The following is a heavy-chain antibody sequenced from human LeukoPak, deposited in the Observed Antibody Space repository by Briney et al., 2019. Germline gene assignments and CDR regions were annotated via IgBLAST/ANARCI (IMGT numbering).Heavy chain of an antibody. CDR1: GFTFSNAY. CDR2: IKPKTDGETT. CDR3: ITPLPYSAQ. V-gene: IGHV3-15*07. D-gene: IGHD2-21*01. J-gene: IGHJ4*02. Sequence: GGSLRLSCAASGFTFSNAYMNWVRQAPGRGLEWVGRIKPKTDGETTEHAAPVKDRFSISRDDSKSMMYLQMNSLKTEDTAVYYCITPLPYSAQGGQGTLVTVSS.